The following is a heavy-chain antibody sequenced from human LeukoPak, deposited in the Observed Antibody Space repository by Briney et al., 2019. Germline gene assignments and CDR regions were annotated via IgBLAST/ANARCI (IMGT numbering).Heavy chain of an antibody. D-gene: IGHD3-22*01. V-gene: IGHV4-39*07. J-gene: IGHJ4*02. CDR3: ASQRVDYYDSRPFDY. CDR1: GGSISSYY. CDR2: IYYSGNT. Sequence: PSETLSLTCTVSGGSISSYYWGWIRQPPGKGLEWIGSIYYSGNTYYNPSLKSRVTISVDTSKNQFSLKLSSVTAADTAVYYCASQRVDYYDSRPFDYWGQGTLVTVSS.